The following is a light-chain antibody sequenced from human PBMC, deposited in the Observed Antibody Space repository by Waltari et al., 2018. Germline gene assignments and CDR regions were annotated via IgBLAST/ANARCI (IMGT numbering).Light chain of an antibody. V-gene: IGKV1-5*01. CDR1: QNIYGW. Sequence: DIQMTQSPSTLSASVGDRVTITCRASQNIYGWLAWYQQKPGKAPKLLIYDASSLEFGFPSRFSGSGSGTEFTLTISSLQPDDFATYYCQQYSSYSGTFGQGTKLEIK. CDR3: QQYSSYSGT. CDR2: DAS. J-gene: IGKJ2*01.